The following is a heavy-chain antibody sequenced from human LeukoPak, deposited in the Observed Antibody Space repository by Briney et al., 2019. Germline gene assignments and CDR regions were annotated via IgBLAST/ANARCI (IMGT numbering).Heavy chain of an antibody. V-gene: IGHV1-69*05. J-gene: IGHJ5*02. CDR1: GGTFSSYA. CDR2: IIPIFGTA. Sequence: SVKVSCKASGGTFSSYAISWVRQAPGQGLEWMGGIIPIFGTANYAQKLQGRVTMTTDTSTSTAHMELRSLRSDDTAVYYCARVSPHRKMSYGNQNWFDTWGQGTLVTVSS. CDR3: ARVSPHRKMSYGNQNWFDT. D-gene: IGHD3-16*01.